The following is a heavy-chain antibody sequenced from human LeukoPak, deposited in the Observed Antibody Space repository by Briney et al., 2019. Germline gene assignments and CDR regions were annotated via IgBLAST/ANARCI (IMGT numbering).Heavy chain of an antibody. V-gene: IGHV3-23*01. CDR3: VRDRGTYRPIDY. D-gene: IGHD1-26*01. Sequence: GGSLRLSCTASGFIFRDYVMSWVRQAPGKGPEWVAAIWRTGDWTHYVDSVKGRFTISRDNAQNSLYLQMNSLRAEDTAIYYCVRDRGTYRPIDYWGQGTLVTVSS. CDR1: GFIFRDYV. CDR2: IWRTGDWT. J-gene: IGHJ4*02.